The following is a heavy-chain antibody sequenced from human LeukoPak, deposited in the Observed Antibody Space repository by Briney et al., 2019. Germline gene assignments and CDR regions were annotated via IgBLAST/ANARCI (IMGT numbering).Heavy chain of an antibody. Sequence: GGSLRLSCIGSGFTFENYWMNWVRQAPGKGLEWVANIKQDGSEKYYVDSVKGRFTISRDRAKNSLYLQMNSLRDEDTAVYYCARGKSSSWPEFDPWGQGTLVTVSS. CDR2: IKQDGSEK. J-gene: IGHJ5*02. CDR1: GFTFENYW. D-gene: IGHD6-13*01. V-gene: IGHV3-7*01. CDR3: ARGKSSSWPEFDP.